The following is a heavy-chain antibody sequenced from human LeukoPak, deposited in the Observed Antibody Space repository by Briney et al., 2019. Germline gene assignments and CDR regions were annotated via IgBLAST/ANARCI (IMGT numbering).Heavy chain of an antibody. D-gene: IGHD3-10*01. CDR2: ISAYNGNT. V-gene: IGHV1-18*01. CDR1: GYTFTSYG. J-gene: IGHJ3*02. Sequence: ASVKVSCKASGYTFTSYGISWVRQDPGQGLEWMGWISAYNGNTNYAQKLQGRVTMTTDTSTSTAYMELRSLRSDDTAVYYCASPLVRGGYDAFDIWGQGTMVTVSS. CDR3: ASPLVRGGYDAFDI.